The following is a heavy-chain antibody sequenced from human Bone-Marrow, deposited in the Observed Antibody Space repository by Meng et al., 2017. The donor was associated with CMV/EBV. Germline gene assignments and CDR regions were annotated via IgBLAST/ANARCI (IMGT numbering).Heavy chain of an antibody. Sequence: SLPCAVYGGSFSNYYWNWIRQSPGKGLEWIGEINHSGSTNYNPSLKSRVTISVDTSKKQFSLMLTSMTAADTAVFFCARSTYGGFFQHWGQGTLVTVSS. CDR1: GGSFSNYY. D-gene: IGHD3-10*01. CDR2: INHSGST. CDR3: ARSTYGGFFQH. J-gene: IGHJ1*01. V-gene: IGHV4-34*01.